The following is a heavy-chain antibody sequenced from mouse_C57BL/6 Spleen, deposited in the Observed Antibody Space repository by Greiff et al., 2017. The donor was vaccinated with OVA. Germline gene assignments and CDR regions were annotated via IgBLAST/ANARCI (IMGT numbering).Heavy chain of an antibody. CDR3: ARSKDYDQAWFAY. V-gene: IGHV1-81*01. Sequence: QVHVKQSGAELARPGASVKLSCKASGYTFTSYGISWVKQRTGQGLEWIGEIYPRSGNTYYNEKFKGKATLTADKSSSTAYMELRSLTSEDSAVYFCARSKDYDQAWFAYWGQGTLVTVSA. CDR2: IYPRSGNT. J-gene: IGHJ3*01. D-gene: IGHD2-4*01. CDR1: GYTFTSYG.